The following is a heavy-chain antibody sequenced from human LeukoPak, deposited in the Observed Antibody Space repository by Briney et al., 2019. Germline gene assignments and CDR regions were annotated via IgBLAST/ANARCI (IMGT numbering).Heavy chain of an antibody. D-gene: IGHD5-18*01. J-gene: IGHJ6*03. CDR3: ARELSYGYYYMDV. Sequence: KPSGTLSLTCAVSGGSISSSNWWSWVRQPPGKGLEWIGEIYHSGSTNYNPSLKSRVTISVDTSKNQFSLKLSSVTAADTAVYYCARELSYGYYYMDVWGKGTTVTVSS. CDR1: GGSISSSNW. CDR2: IYHSGST. V-gene: IGHV4-4*02.